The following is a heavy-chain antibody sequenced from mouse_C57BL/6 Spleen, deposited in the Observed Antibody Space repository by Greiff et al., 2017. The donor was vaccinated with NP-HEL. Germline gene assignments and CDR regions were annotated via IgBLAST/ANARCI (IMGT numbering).Heavy chain of an antibody. V-gene: IGHV1-55*01. CDR1: GYTFTSYW. D-gene: IGHD1-1*01. CDR3: AVKGTHYCGRSFALDC. Sequence: QVQLQQPGAELVKPGASVKMSCKASGYTFTSYWITWVKQRPGQGLEWIGDIYPGSGSTNYNEKFKSKATLTVDTSSSTAYMQLSSLTSEDSAVYYSAVKGTHYCGRSFALDCWGKGATLSAAS. J-gene: IGHJ2*01. CDR2: IYPGSGST.